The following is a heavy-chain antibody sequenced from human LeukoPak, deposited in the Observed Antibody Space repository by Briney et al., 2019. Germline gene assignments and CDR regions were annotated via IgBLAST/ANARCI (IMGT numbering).Heavy chain of an antibody. CDR2: IWYDGSNK. J-gene: IGHJ4*02. CDR1: GFTFSSYG. D-gene: IGHD6-19*01. Sequence: GRSLRLSCAASGFTFSSYGMHWVRQAPGKGLEWVAVIWYDGSNKYYADSVKGRFTISRDNAKNSLYLQMNSLRAEDTAVYYCASQTPRRLPIAVADYFDYWGQGTLVTVSS. V-gene: IGHV3-33*03. CDR3: ASQTPRRLPIAVADYFDY.